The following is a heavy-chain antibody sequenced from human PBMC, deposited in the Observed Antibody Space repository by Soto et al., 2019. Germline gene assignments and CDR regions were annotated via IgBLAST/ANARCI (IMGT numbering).Heavy chain of an antibody. CDR2: ISYDGSKK. V-gene: IGHV3-30-3*01. CDR1: GCHLSSAA. CDR3: TRDRCSGTSCDFRY. J-gene: IGHJ4*02. D-gene: IGHD2-2*01. Sequence: LRLSCAASGCHLSSAAINWVRQAPGKGLEWLSVISYDGSKKYYADSVKGRFTISRDDSKNTLYLQMHSLRADDTAVYYCTRDRCSGTSCDFRYWGQGTLVTVSS.